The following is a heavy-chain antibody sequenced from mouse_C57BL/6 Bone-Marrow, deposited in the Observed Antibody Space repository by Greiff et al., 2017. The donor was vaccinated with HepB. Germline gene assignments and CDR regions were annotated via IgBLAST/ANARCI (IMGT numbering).Heavy chain of an antibody. D-gene: IGHD2-1*01. Sequence: QVQLQQSGPELVKPGASVKISCKASGYTFTDYYINWVKHRPGQGLEWIGWIFPGSGSTYYNEKFKGKATLTVDKSSSTAYMLLSSLTSEDSAVYFCARSYGNSFWYFDVWGTGTTVTVSS. V-gene: IGHV1-75*01. CDR2: IFPGSGST. J-gene: IGHJ1*03. CDR3: ARSYGNSFWYFDV. CDR1: GYTFTDYY.